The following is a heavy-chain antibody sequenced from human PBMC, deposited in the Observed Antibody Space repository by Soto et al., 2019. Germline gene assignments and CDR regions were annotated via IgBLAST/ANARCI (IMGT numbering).Heavy chain of an antibody. V-gene: IGHV3-15*01. D-gene: IGHD3-22*01. CDR3: TTGFDSSGYYYFDY. CDR1: GFTFSNAW. CDR2: IKSKTDGGTT. J-gene: IGHJ4*02. Sequence: LRLSCAASGFTFSNAWMSWVRQAPGKGLEWVGRIKSKTDGGTTDYAAPVKGRFTISRDDSKNTLYLQMDSLKTEDTAVYYCTTGFDSSGYYYFDYWGQGTLVTVSS.